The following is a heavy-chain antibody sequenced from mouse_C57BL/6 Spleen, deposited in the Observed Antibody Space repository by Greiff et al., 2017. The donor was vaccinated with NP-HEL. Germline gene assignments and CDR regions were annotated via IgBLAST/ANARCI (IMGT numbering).Heavy chain of an antibody. Sequence: VQLVESGPGLVQPSQSLSITCTVSGFSLTSYGVHWVRQSPGKGLEWLGVIWSGGSTDYNAAFISRLSISKDNSKSQVFFKMNSLQADDTAIYYCARMDDYNYYAMDYWGQGTSVTVSS. CDR1: GFSLTSYG. CDR3: ARMDDYNYYAMDY. V-gene: IGHV2-2*01. J-gene: IGHJ4*01. CDR2: IWSGGST. D-gene: IGHD2-4*01.